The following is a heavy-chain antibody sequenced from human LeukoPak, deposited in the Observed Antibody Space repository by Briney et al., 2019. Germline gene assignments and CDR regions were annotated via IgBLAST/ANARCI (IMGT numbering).Heavy chain of an antibody. J-gene: IGHJ5*02. Sequence: SETLSLTCAVSGGSTITSDWWSWVRQPPGKGLEWIGDVYHSGTTNYNPSLKSRVTISVGNSKNQFSLKVTFVTAADTAVYYCVGRRPWFDPWGQGVLVTVSS. CDR1: GGSTITSDW. V-gene: IGHV4-4*02. CDR3: VGRRPWFDP. CDR2: VYHSGTT.